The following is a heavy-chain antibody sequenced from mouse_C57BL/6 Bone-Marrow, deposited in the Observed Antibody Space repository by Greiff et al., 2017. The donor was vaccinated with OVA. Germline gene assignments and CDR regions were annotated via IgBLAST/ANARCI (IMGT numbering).Heavy chain of an antibody. V-gene: IGHV1-50*01. CDR2: IDPSDSYT. CDR1: GYTFTSYW. CDR3: ARSPVRY. Sequence: QVQLQQPGAELVKPGASVKLSCKASGYTFTSYWMQWVKQRPGQGLEWIGEIDPSDSYTNYNQKFKGKATLTVDTASSTAYMQLSSLTAEDSAVYYCARSPVRYWGQGTLVTVSA. D-gene: IGHD2-14*01. J-gene: IGHJ3*01.